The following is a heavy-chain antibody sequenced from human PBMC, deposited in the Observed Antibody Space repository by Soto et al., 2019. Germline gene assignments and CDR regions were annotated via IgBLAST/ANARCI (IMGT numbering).Heavy chain of an antibody. V-gene: IGHV1-69*08. J-gene: IGHJ5*02. CDR2: IIPILGIA. D-gene: IGHD2-2*01. CDR1: GGTFSSYT. Sequence: QVQLVQSGAEVKKPGSSVKVSCKASGGTFSSYTISWVRQAPGQGLEWMGRIIPILGIANYAQKFQGRVTITAEKSTSTAYMELSSLRTEDPAVYFRARESVPATGIFGRRWFDPWGQGTLVTVSS. CDR3: ARESVPATGIFGRRWFDP.